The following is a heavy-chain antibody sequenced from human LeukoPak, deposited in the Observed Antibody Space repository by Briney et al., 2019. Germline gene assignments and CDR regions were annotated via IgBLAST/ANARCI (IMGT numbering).Heavy chain of an antibody. Sequence: SETLSLTCTVSGGSISSYYWSWIRQPPGKGLEWIGYIYYSGSTNYNPSLKSRVTISVDTSKNQFSLKLSSVTAADTAVYYCARGQGRLIAAAGIFDYWGQGTLVTVSS. V-gene: IGHV4-59*01. CDR2: IYYSGST. CDR1: GGSISSYY. D-gene: IGHD6-13*01. CDR3: ARGQGRLIAAAGIFDY. J-gene: IGHJ4*02.